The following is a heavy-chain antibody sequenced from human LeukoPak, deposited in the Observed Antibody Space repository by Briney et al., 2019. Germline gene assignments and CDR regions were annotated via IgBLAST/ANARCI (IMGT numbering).Heavy chain of an antibody. CDR3: AKSHYDSSGYLGILFDY. J-gene: IGHJ4*02. D-gene: IGHD3-22*01. CDR1: GFTFSSYG. Sequence: GGSLRLSCAASGFTFSSYGMHWVRQAPGKGLEWVAVISYDGSNKYYADSVKGRFTISRDNSKDTLYLQMNSLRAEDTAVYYCAKSHYDSSGYLGILFDYWGQGTLVTVSS. V-gene: IGHV3-30*18. CDR2: ISYDGSNK.